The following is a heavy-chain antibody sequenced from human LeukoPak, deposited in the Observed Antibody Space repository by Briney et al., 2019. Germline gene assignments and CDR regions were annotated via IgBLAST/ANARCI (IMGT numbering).Heavy chain of an antibody. CDR3: ARVYISGSYPSGIDY. Sequence: SETLSLTCTVSGGSISSYYWSWIRQPPGKGLEWIGYIYYSGSTNYNPSLKSRVTISVDTSKNQFSLKLSSVTAADTAVYYCARVYISGSYPSGIDYWGQGTLVTVSS. CDR2: IYYSGST. V-gene: IGHV4-59*08. CDR1: GGSISSYY. J-gene: IGHJ4*02. D-gene: IGHD1-26*01.